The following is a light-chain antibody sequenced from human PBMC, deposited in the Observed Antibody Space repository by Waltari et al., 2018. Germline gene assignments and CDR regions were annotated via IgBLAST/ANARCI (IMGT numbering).Light chain of an antibody. J-gene: IGKJ3*01. Sequence: DIQMTQSPSSLSASVGDRVTITCRASQDISNYLNWYQQKPGKAPKLLIDDASNLETGVPSRLSGSGSGTDFTFTISSLQPEDIATYYCQQYDNLPLTFGPGTKVDI. V-gene: IGKV1-33*01. CDR2: DAS. CDR1: QDISNY. CDR3: QQYDNLPLT.